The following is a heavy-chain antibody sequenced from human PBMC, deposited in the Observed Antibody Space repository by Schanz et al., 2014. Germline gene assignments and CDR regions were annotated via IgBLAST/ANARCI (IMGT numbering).Heavy chain of an antibody. CDR3: AGAVATIRADSFDI. Sequence: VQLVESGGDLVKPGGSLRLSCEASGFTFSNYGMNWVRQAPEKGLEWVANIKQDGSEKYYVDSVKGRFTISRDNAKNSLYLQMNSLRAEDTAVYYCAGAVATIRADSFDIWGQGTMVAVSS. CDR2: IKQDGSEK. D-gene: IGHD5-12*01. V-gene: IGHV3-7*01. J-gene: IGHJ3*02. CDR1: GFTFSNYG.